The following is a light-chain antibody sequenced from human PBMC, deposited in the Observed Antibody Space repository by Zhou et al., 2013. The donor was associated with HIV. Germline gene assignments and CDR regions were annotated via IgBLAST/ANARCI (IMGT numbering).Light chain of an antibody. J-gene: IGKJ1*01. Sequence: EIVLTQSPGTLSLSPGERATLSCRASQSVSSSFLAWYQQKPGQAPRLLIYGASSGATGIPDRFSGSGSGTDFTLTISRLEPEDFAVYYCQQHGNSPWTFGQGTKVEIK. CDR1: QSVSSSF. CDR3: QQHGNSPWT. CDR2: GAS. V-gene: IGKV3-20*01.